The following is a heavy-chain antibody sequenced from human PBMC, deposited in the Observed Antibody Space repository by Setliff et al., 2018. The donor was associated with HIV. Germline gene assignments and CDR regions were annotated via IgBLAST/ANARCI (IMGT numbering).Heavy chain of an antibody. CDR1: GFTFSDYY. CDR3: AVVTARYYFDY. CDR2: ISSSGSPR. V-gene: IGHV3-11*01. J-gene: IGHJ4*02. Sequence: PGGSLRLSCAASGFTFSDYYMSWIRQAPGKGLKWVSYISSSGSPRYYADSVKGRFTISRDNAKNSLYLQMNSLKAEDTAVYYCAVVTARYYFDYWGQGALVTVSS. D-gene: IGHD2-21*02.